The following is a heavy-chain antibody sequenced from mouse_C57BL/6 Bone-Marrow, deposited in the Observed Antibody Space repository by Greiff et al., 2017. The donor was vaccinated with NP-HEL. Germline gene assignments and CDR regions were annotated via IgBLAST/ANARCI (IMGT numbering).Heavy chain of an antibody. Sequence: VQLQQSGPELVKPGASVKISCKASGYSFTGYYMNWVKQSPEKSLEWIGEINPSTGGTTYNQKFKAKATLTVDKSSSTAYMQLKSLTSEDSAVYYCARREKITTVVDYWGQGTTLTVSS. J-gene: IGHJ2*01. CDR3: ARREKITTVVDY. D-gene: IGHD1-1*01. CDR1: GYSFTGYY. CDR2: INPSTGGT. V-gene: IGHV1-42*01.